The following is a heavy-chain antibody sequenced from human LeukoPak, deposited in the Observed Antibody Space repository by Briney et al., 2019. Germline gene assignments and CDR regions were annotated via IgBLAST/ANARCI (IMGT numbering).Heavy chain of an antibody. J-gene: IGHJ4*02. D-gene: IGHD5/OR15-5a*01. CDR3: ARAPTPDLGSYVYDN. Sequence: SQTLSLTCAISGDSVSSNSATWNWIRQSPARGLEWLGRTYYRSNWYHDYAGSVKSRISIKPDTSKNQFSLQLSSVTPEDTAVYYCARAPTPDLGSYVYDNWGQETLVTVSS. CDR1: GDSVSSNSAT. CDR2: TYYRSNWYH. V-gene: IGHV6-1*01.